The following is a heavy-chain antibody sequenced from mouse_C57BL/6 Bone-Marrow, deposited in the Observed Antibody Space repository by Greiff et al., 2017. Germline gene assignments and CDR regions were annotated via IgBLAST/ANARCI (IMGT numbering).Heavy chain of an antibody. CDR2: IDPSDSYP. Sequence: QVQLQQPGAELVKPGASVKLSCKASGYTFTSYWMQWVKQRPGPGLEWIGEIDPSDSYPNDNQKLKGKATLTVTTSSSTAYMQLSSLTSEDSAVYYCATERDSSGYYAMDYWGQGTSVTVSS. V-gene: IGHV1-50*01. CDR1: GYTFTSYW. D-gene: IGHD3-2*02. CDR3: ATERDSSGYYAMDY. J-gene: IGHJ4*01.